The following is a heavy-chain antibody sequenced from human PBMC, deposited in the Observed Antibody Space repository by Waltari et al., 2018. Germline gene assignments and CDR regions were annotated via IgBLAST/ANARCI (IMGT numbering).Heavy chain of an antibody. CDR3: ASEGGDAFDI. J-gene: IGHJ3*02. Sequence: EVQLVESGGGLVQPGGSLRLSCAASGFTFISYWLSWVRQAPGKGLEWVANIKQDGSEKYYVDSVKGRFTISRDNAKNSLYLQMNSLRAEDTAVYYCASEGGDAFDIWGQGTMVTVSS. CDR1: GFTFISYW. CDR2: IKQDGSEK. V-gene: IGHV3-7*01. D-gene: IGHD3-16*01.